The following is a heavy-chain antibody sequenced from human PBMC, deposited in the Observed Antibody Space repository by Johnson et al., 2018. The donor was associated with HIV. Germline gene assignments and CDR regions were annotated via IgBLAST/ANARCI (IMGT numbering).Heavy chain of an antibody. D-gene: IGHD1-7*01. CDR3: ARDGRITGTKDAFDI. CDR1: GFTFSSYA. Sequence: QVQLVESGGGVVQPGRSLRLSCAASGFTFSSYAMHWVRLAPGKGLEWVAVILYDGSNKYYADSVKGRFTISRDNSKNTLYLQMNSLRAEDTDVYYCARDGRITGTKDAFDIWGQGTMVTVSS. V-gene: IGHV3-30*04. CDR2: ILYDGSNK. J-gene: IGHJ3*02.